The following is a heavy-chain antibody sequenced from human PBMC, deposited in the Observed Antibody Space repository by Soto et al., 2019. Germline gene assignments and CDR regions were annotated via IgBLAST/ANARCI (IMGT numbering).Heavy chain of an antibody. J-gene: IGHJ4*02. CDR2: IYYSGST. D-gene: IGHD3-22*01. V-gene: IGHV4-61*01. CDR1: GGSVSSGSYY. CDR3: ARSDYYDSSGALDY. Sequence: SETLSLTCTVSGGSVSSGSYYWSWIRQPPGKGLEWIGYIYYSGSTNYNPSLKSRVTISVDTSKNQFSLKLSSVTAADTAVYYCARSDYYDSSGALDYWGQGTLVTVSS.